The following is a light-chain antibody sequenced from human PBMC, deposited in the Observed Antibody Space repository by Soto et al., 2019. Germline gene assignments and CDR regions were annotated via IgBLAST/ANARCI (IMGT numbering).Light chain of an antibody. V-gene: IGKV3-11*01. Sequence: EIFMTQSPATLSVSRGEIATLTCRASQSVTNYIAWYQQKPGQAPRLLIYDASNRATGIPARFSGSGSGTDFTLTISSLEPEDFAVYYCQQRSNWRKITFGQGRRLEIK. CDR3: QQRSNWRKIT. CDR2: DAS. J-gene: IGKJ5*01. CDR1: QSVTNY.